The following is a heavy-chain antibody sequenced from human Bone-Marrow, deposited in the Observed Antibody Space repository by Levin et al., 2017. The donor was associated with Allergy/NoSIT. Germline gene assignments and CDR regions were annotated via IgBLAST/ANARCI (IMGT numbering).Heavy chain of an antibody. Sequence: ASVKVSCKASGYTFTGYYMHWVRQAPGQGLEWMGRINPNSGGTNYAQKFQGRVTMTRDTSISTAYMELSRLRSDDTAVYYCARVMATVSTGDYYYYYMDVWGKGTTVTVSS. J-gene: IGHJ6*03. CDR1: GYTFTGYY. D-gene: IGHD4-17*01. CDR2: INPNSGGT. CDR3: ARVMATVSTGDYYYYYMDV. V-gene: IGHV1-2*06.